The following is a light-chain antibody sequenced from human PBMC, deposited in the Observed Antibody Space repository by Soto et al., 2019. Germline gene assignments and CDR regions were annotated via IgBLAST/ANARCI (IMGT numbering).Light chain of an antibody. Sequence: DIHMTQSPSSLSASVGDRVTITCRASQSISSYLNWYQQKPGKAPNLLIYAASSLQSGVPSRFSGSGSGTDFTLTISSLQPEDFATYYCQQSDTTPWTFGQGTKVEIK. CDR3: QQSDTTPWT. V-gene: IGKV1-39*01. CDR2: AAS. J-gene: IGKJ1*01. CDR1: QSISSY.